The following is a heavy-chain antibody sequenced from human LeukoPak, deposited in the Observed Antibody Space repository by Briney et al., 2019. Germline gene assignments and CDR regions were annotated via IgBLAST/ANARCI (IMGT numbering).Heavy chain of an antibody. CDR1: GYSFTSYW. CDR3: AGDTGYSSGWYESGLDY. CDR2: IYPGDSDT. J-gene: IGHJ4*02. V-gene: IGHV5-51*01. D-gene: IGHD6-19*01. Sequence: GESLKISCKGSGYSFTSYWIGWVRQMPGKGLEWMGIIYPGDSDTRYSPSFQGQVTISADKSISTAYLQWSSLKASDTAMYYCAGDTGYSSGWYESGLDYWGQGTLVTVSS.